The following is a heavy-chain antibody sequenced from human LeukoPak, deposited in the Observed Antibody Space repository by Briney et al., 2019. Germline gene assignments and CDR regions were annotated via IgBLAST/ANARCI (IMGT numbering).Heavy chain of an antibody. V-gene: IGHV1-8*03. Sequence: ASVKVSCKASGYTFTSYDINWVRQATGQGLEWMGWMKPNSGNTGYAQKFQGRVIITRNTSISTAYMELSSLRSEDTAVYYCARGRGIAAAGGKDYWGQGTLVTVSS. CDR3: ARGRGIAAAGGKDY. J-gene: IGHJ4*02. CDR2: MKPNSGNT. D-gene: IGHD6-13*01. CDR1: GYTFTSYD.